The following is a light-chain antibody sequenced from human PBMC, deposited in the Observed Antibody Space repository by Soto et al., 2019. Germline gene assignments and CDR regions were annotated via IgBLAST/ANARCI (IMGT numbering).Light chain of an antibody. CDR1: QSVTNT. CDR3: QQYHNSPRT. CDR2: SAS. V-gene: IGKV3-15*01. Sequence: EIVMTQSPAALSVSTGGRVTLYCRASQSVTNTLAWYQQKPRQAPRLLIYSASTRPIGIPVRFSGSGSETEFTLTITSLQSEDSAIYYSQQYHNSPRTVGQGPKVDSK. J-gene: IGKJ1*01.